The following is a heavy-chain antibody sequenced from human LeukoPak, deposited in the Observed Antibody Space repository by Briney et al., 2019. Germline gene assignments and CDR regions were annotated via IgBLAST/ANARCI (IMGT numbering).Heavy chain of an antibody. J-gene: IGHJ4*02. Sequence: PGGSLRLSCAASGFTSSHYSMNWVRQAPGKGLEWVSYISSSSTIIYYADSVKGRFTISRDNAKNSLYLQMNSLRDEDTAVYYCARDQGEYDYVWGSYRYTFDYWGQGTLVTVSS. D-gene: IGHD3-16*02. CDR2: ISSSSTII. CDR1: GFTSSHYS. V-gene: IGHV3-48*02. CDR3: ARDQGEYDYVWGSYRYTFDY.